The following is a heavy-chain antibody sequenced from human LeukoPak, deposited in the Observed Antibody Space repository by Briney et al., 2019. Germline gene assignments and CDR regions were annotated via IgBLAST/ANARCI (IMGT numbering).Heavy chain of an antibody. V-gene: IGHV3-33*01. CDR3: TRPYMAGTTWELYY. CDR2: IWYDGSNT. J-gene: IGHJ4*02. CDR1: GFDFSVYG. D-gene: IGHD1-26*01. Sequence: GGSLRLSCVTSGFDFSVYGMHWVRQAPGKGLEWVAVIWYDGSNTYYGGSVKGRFTISRDKSKNTVYLEMNSLRVEDTAVYYCTRPYMAGTTWELYYWGQGILVTVSP.